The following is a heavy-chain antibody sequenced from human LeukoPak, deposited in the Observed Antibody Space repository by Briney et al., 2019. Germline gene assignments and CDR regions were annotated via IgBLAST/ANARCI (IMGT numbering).Heavy chain of an antibody. J-gene: IGHJ6*03. CDR1: GYTFTSYD. CDR2: MNPNSGNT. CDR3: ARLAYYYGSGTWSDDYYYYYYMDV. V-gene: IGHV1-8*01. D-gene: IGHD3-10*01. Sequence: ASVKVSCKASGYTFTSYDITWVRQATGQGLEWMGWMNPNSGNTGYAQKFQGRVTMTRNTSISTAYMELSSLRSEDTAVYYCARLAYYYGSGTWSDDYYYYYYMDVWGKGTTVTISS.